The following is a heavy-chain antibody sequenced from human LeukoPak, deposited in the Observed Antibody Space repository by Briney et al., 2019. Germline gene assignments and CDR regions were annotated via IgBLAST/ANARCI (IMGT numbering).Heavy chain of an antibody. CDR3: ARKGAYYYYMDV. CDR1: GGSISSYY. V-gene: IGHV4-59*01. CDR2: IYYSGST. D-gene: IGHD4/OR15-4a*01. Sequence: PSETLSLTCTVSGGSISSYYWSWIRQSPGKGLEWIGYIYYSGSTNYNPSLKSRVTISVDTSKNQFSLKLSSVTAADTAVYYCARKGAYYYYMDVWGKGTTDTVSS. J-gene: IGHJ6*03.